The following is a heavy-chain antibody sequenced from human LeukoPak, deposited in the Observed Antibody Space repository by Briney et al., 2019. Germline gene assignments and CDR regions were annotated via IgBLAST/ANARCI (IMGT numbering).Heavy chain of an antibody. CDR2: IYYSGST. CDR1: GGSISSYY. CDR3: ARAPPYGDYLFFDY. D-gene: IGHD4-17*01. V-gene: IGHV4-59*01. J-gene: IGHJ4*02. Sequence: SETLSLTCTVSGGSISSYYWSWIRQPPGKGLEWIGYIYYSGSTNYNPSLKSRVTISVDTSKNQFSLKLSSVTAADTAVYYCARAPPYGDYLFFDYWGQGTLVTVSS.